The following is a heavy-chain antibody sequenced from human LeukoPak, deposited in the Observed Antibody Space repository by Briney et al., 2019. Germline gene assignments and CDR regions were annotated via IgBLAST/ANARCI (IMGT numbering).Heavy chain of an antibody. J-gene: IGHJ4*02. D-gene: IGHD3-22*01. CDR1: GFTFSSYA. CDR3: AREYDPRGYSFLPGY. V-gene: IGHV3-23*01. Sequence: QPAGSLRLSCAASGFTFSSYAMSWVRQAPGKGLEWVSAIGGSGGSTYYADSVKGRFTISRDNSKNTLYLQMNSLRAEDTALYYCAREYDPRGYSFLPGYWGQGTLVTVSS. CDR2: IGGSGGST.